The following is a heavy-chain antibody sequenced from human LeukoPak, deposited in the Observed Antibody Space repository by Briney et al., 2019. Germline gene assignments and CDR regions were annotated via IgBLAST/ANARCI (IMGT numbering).Heavy chain of an antibody. J-gene: IGHJ4*02. CDR2: LSGSGGGT. Sequence: PGGSLRLSCAVSGITLSNYGMSWVRQAPGKGLECVAGLSGSGGGTNYADSVKGRFTISRDNAKNTLYLQMNSLRVEDTAVYFCAKRGVVIRVILVGFHREAYYFDSWGQGALVTVSS. CDR3: AKRGVVIRVILVGFHREAYYFDS. D-gene: IGHD3-10*01. V-gene: IGHV3-23*01. CDR1: GITLSNYG.